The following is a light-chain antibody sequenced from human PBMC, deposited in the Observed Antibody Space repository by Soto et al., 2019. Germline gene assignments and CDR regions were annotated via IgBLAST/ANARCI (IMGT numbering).Light chain of an antibody. V-gene: IGLV1-40*01. J-gene: IGLJ3*02. Sequence: QSVLTQPPSVSGAPGQRVTISCTGSSSNIGAGYDVHWYQQLPGTAPKLLIYGNSNRPSGVPDRFSGSKSGTSASLAITGLQGEDGAEYYRQSYDSSLSGWVFGGGTKVTVL. CDR3: QSYDSSLSGWV. CDR2: GNS. CDR1: SSNIGAGYD.